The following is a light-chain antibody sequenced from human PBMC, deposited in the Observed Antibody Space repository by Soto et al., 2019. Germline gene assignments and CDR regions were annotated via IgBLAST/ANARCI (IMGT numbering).Light chain of an antibody. V-gene: IGKV1-5*03. CDR2: WAP. CDR1: QTIGNW. Sequence: DIPMTQSPSTLSASVGDRVTITCRASQTIGNWLAWYQQKPGKAPKLLIYWAPSLESGVPSRFSGSGSGTEFTLTINSLQPDDFAIYYCQQYNDYLWTFGQGTKVEIK. CDR3: QQYNDYLWT. J-gene: IGKJ1*01.